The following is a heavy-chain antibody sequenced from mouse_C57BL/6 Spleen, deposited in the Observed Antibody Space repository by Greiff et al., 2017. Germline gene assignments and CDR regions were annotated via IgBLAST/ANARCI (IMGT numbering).Heavy chain of an antibody. CDR3: TRRGLYSLFAY. D-gene: IGHD6-1*01. CDR1: GYTFPDYE. V-gene: IGHV1-15*01. Sequence: VQLQQSGAELVRPGASVTLSCKASGYTFPDYEMHWVKQTPVHGLEWIGAIDPETGGTAYNQKFKGKAILTADKSSSTAYMELRSLTSEDSAVYYCTRRGLYSLFAYWGQGTLVTVSA. CDR2: IDPETGGT. J-gene: IGHJ3*01.